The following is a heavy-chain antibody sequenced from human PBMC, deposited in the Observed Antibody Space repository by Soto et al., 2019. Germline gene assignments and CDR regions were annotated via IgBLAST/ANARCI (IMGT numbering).Heavy chain of an antibody. J-gene: IGHJ4*02. CDR1: GFSLSTSGVG. CDR2: IYWNDDK. D-gene: IGHD2-8*02. V-gene: IGHV2-5*01. CDR3: AHRPRTTTYWYYDY. Sequence: SGPTLVNPTQPLTLTCTFSGFSLSTSGVGVGWIRQPPGKALEWLALIYWNDDKRYSPSLKSRLTITKDNSKNQVVLTMTNMDPVDTATYYCAHRPRTTTYWYYDYWGQGTLVTVSS.